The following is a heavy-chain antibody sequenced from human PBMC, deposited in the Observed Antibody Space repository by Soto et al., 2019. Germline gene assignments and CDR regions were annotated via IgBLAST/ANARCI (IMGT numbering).Heavy chain of an antibody. CDR1: GYTLTSYA. D-gene: IGHD1-7*01. V-gene: IGHV1-3*01. CDR2: INAGNGNT. CDR3: AILTITGTTTVDY. Sequence: ASVKVSCKASGYTLTSYAMHWVRQAPGQRLEWMGWINAGNGNTKYSQKFQGRVTITRDTSASTAYMELSSLRSEDTAVYYCAILTITGTTTVDYWGQGTLVTVSS. J-gene: IGHJ4*02.